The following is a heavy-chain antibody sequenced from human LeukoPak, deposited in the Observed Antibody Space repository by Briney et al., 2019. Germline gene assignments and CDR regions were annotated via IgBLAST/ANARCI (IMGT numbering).Heavy chain of an antibody. Sequence: SETLSLTCTVSGGSISSYYWSWIRQPPGKGLEWIGYIYYSGSTNYNPSLKSRVTISVDTSKNQFSLKLSSVTAADTAVYYCARQKGGYDSIDYWGQGTLVTVSS. CDR3: ARQKGGYDSIDY. V-gene: IGHV4-59*08. D-gene: IGHD5-12*01. CDR1: GGSISSYY. J-gene: IGHJ4*02. CDR2: IYYSGST.